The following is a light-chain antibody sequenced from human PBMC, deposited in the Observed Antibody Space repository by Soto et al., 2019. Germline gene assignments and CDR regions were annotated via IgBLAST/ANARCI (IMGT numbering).Light chain of an antibody. J-gene: IGLJ2*01. V-gene: IGLV2-14*03. CDR3: SSYTTSGTLYVV. Sequence: QSVLTQPASVSGSPGQSITISCTGTSSDIGGYNYVSWYQQHPGKAPKLVIYDVTNRPSGVSGRFSGSKSGNTASLTISGLRAEDEADYYCSSYTTSGTLYVVFGGGTKLTVL. CDR2: DVT. CDR1: SSDIGGYNY.